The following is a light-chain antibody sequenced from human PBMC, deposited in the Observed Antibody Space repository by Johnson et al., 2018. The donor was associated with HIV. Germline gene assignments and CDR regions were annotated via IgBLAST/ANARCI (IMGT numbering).Light chain of an antibody. V-gene: IGLV1-51*02. J-gene: IGLJ1*01. CDR1: SSNIGNNY. Sequence: QSVLTQSPSVSAAPGQKVTISCSGSSSNIGNNYVSWYQQLPGTAPKLLIYENNKRPSGIPDRFSGSTSGTSATLGITGLQTGDEADYYCGTWDSSLSAGVFGTGTKVTVL. CDR2: ENN. CDR3: GTWDSSLSAGV.